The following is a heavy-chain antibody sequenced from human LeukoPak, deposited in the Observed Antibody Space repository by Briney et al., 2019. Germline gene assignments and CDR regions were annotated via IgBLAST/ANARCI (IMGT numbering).Heavy chain of an antibody. J-gene: IGHJ4*02. Sequence: GGSLRLSCAASGFTFSSYAMSWVRQAPGKGLEWVSAISGSGGSTYYADSVKGRFTISRDNSKNTLYLQMNSLRAEDTAVYYCAKGRLYYYDSRYYLDYWGQGTLVTVSS. CDR2: ISGSGGST. V-gene: IGHV3-23*01. CDR3: AKGRLYYYDSRYYLDY. D-gene: IGHD3-22*01. CDR1: GFTFSSYA.